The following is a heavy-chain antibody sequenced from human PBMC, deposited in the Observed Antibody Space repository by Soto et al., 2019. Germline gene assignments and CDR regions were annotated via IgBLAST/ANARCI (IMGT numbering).Heavy chain of an antibody. CDR3: AGRRDSNYDYYDMDV. J-gene: IGHJ6*03. D-gene: IGHD4-4*01. Sequence: QLQLQESGPGLVKPSETLSLTCTVSGGSISSSSYYWGWIRQPPGKGLGWIGSIYYSGSTYYNPSLKSRVTITVDTSKNQFSLKLSSVTAADTAVYYCAGRRDSNYDYYDMDVWGKGTTVTVSS. V-gene: IGHV4-39*01. CDR1: GGSISSSSYY. CDR2: IYYSGST.